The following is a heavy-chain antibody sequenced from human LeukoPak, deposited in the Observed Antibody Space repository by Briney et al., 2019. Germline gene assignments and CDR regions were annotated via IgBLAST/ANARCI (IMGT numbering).Heavy chain of an antibody. Sequence: GGSLRLSCAASGFTFSDYNMRWLRQAPGKGLEWVSSISRSGSTKYYADSVKGRFTISRDNAKNSLFLQMNSLRAEDTAVYYCARVLRYCSGGNCYSGGLGYMDVWGKGTTVTISS. CDR1: GFTFSDYN. CDR3: ARVLRYCSGGNCYSGGLGYMDV. J-gene: IGHJ6*03. D-gene: IGHD2-15*01. CDR2: ISRSGSTK. V-gene: IGHV3-11*01.